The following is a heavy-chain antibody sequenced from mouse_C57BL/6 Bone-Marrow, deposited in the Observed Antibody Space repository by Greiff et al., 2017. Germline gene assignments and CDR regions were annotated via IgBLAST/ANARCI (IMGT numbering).Heavy chain of an antibody. J-gene: IGHJ2*01. D-gene: IGHD2-1*01. CDR3: ARSSVLLCDY. CDR2: IHPNSGST. Sequence: QVQLQQPGAELVKPGASVKLSCKASGYTFTSYWMHWVKQRPGQGLEWIGMIHPNSGSTNYNEKFKSKATLTVDKSSSTAYMQPSSLTSEDSSVYYCARSSVLLCDYWGQGTTLTVSS. CDR1: GYTFTSYW. V-gene: IGHV1-64*01.